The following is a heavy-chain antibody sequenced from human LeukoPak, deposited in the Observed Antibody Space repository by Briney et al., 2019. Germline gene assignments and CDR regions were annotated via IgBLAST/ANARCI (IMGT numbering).Heavy chain of an antibody. CDR2: IKSKTDGGTT. V-gene: IGHV3-15*01. D-gene: IGHD3-22*01. J-gene: IGHJ3*02. CDR1: GFTFSSYA. CDR3: TTGWLYSHAFDI. Sequence: GGSLRLSCAASGFTFSSYAMSWVRQAPGKGLEWVGRIKSKTDGGTTDYAAPVKGRFTISRDDSKNTLYLQMNSLKTEDTAVYYCTTGWLYSHAFDIWGQGTMVTVSS.